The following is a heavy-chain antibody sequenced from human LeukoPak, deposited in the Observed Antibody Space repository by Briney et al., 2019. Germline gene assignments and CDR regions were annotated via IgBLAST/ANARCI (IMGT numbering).Heavy chain of an antibody. D-gene: IGHD3-10*01. V-gene: IGHV1-18*04. J-gene: IGHJ6*04. CDR2: ISAYNGNT. CDR3: ARSGYYGSGSYYRGYYYYGTDV. Sequence: ASVKVSCKASGYTFTSYGISWVRQAPGQGLEWMGWISAYNGNTNYAQKLQGRVTMTTDTSTSTAYMELRSLRSDDTAVYYCARSGYYGSGSYYRGYYYYGTDVWGKGTTVTVSS. CDR1: GYTFTSYG.